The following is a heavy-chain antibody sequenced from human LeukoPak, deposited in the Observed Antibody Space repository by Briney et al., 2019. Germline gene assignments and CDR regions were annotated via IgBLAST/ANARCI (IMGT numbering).Heavy chain of an antibody. Sequence: PWETLSLTCAVYGGSFSGYSWSWIRQPPGKGLEWVGEINHSGSSKYNPAIQSRGTIYVDTSKNQYYLKLSSVTTADPAVEYCARGSSIVRGGPAFTDGWGQSPLVTVPS. J-gene: IGHJ1*01. CDR1: GGSFSGYS. CDR3: ARGSSIVRGGPAFTDG. V-gene: IGHV4-34*01. CDR2: INHSGSS. D-gene: IGHD3-10*01.